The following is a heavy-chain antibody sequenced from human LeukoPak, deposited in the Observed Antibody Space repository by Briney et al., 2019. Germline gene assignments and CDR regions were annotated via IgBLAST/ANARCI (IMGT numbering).Heavy chain of an antibody. Sequence: SETLSLTCTVSGGSISSSSYYWGWIRQLPGKGLEWIGYIYYTGSTYYNPSFKSRALISVDTSKYQFSLDLSSVTAADTAVYYCARDKVTVTGNWFDPWGQGTLVTVSS. J-gene: IGHJ5*02. CDR1: GGSISSSSYY. D-gene: IGHD4-17*01. CDR3: ARDKVTVTGNWFDP. CDR2: IYYTGST. V-gene: IGHV4-31*03.